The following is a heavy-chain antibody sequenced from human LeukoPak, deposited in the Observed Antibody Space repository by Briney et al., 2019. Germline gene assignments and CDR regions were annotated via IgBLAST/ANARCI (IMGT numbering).Heavy chain of an antibody. D-gene: IGHD3-9*01. CDR2: INPNSGGT. CDR3: ARPLRYFDWLPGY. Sequence: ASVKVSCKASGYTFTGYYMHWVRQAPGQGLEWMGWINPNSGGTNYAQKFQGRVTMTRDTSISTAYMELSRLRSDDTAVYYCARPLRYFDWLPGYWGQGTLVTVSS. J-gene: IGHJ4*02. CDR1: GYTFTGYY. V-gene: IGHV1-2*02.